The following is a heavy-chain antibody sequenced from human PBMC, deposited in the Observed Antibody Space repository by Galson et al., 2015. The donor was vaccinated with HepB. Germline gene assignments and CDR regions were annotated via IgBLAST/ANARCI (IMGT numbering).Heavy chain of an antibody. CDR1: GFPFSTYS. D-gene: IGHD5-12*01. CDR3: ARARWLRLRPFDS. V-gene: IGHV3-30*04. J-gene: IGHJ4*02. Sequence: SLRLSCAASGFPFSTYSMSWVRQAPGKGLEWVAVVAHDGTIKYYADSVRGRFIISRDNAKNTMSLQMDRLRVEDTSVYYCARARWLRLRPFDSWGQGTRVTVSS. CDR2: VAHDGTIK.